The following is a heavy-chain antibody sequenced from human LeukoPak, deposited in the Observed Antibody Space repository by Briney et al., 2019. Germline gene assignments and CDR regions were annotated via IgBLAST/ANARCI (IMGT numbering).Heavy chain of an antibody. V-gene: IGHV3-48*01. D-gene: IGHD3-10*01. CDR2: ISSSSSTI. J-gene: IGHJ3*02. Sequence: GGSLRLSCAASGFTFSSYSMNWVRQAPGKGLEWVSYISSSSSTIYYADSVKGRFTISRDNAKNSLYLQMNSLRAEDTAMYYCARALGYRGVSSAFDIWGQGTMVTVSS. CDR1: GFTFSSYS. CDR3: ARALGYRGVSSAFDI.